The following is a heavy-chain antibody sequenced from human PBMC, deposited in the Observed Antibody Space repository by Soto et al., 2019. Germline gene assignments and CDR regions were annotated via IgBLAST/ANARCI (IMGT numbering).Heavy chain of an antibody. CDR3: ARSVSGGHFDF. D-gene: IGHD2-15*01. J-gene: IGHJ4*02. CDR1: VYTFTNYY. Sequence: ASVKVACNTSVYTFTNYYMHWLRQAPGEGLEWMGIINPSDTLTTYAQKVQGRVTMTRDTSTSSDYMELSGPRSDDTAVYYCARSVSGGHFDFWGQGTPVTVSS. V-gene: IGHV1-46*01. CDR2: INPSDTLT.